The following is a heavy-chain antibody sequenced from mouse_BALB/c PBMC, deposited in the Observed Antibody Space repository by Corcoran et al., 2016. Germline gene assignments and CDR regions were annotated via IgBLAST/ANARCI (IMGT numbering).Heavy chain of an antibody. Sequence: QIQLVQSGPELKKPGETVKISCKASGYTFTNYGMNWVKQAPGKGLKWMGWINTYTGEPTYADDFKGRFAFSLETSASTAYLQINNLKNEDTATYFCANYDGKFAYWGQGTLVTASA. CDR2: INTYTGEP. V-gene: IGHV9-3-1*01. J-gene: IGHJ3*01. CDR1: GYTFTNYG. CDR3: ANYDGKFAY. D-gene: IGHD2-4*01.